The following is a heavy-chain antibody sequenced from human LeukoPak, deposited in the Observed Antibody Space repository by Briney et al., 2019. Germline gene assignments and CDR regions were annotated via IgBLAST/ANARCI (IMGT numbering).Heavy chain of an antibody. CDR2: ISGSGGST. J-gene: IGHJ3*02. CDR1: GFTFSSYA. Sequence: PGGSLRLSCAASGFTFSSYAMSWVRQAPGKGLEWVSAISGSGGSTYYADSVKGRFTISRDNSKNTLYLQMNSLRAEDTAVYYCAKGEYSGYDDLDAFDIWGQGTMVTVSS. CDR3: AKGEYSGYDDLDAFDI. V-gene: IGHV3-23*01. D-gene: IGHD5-12*01.